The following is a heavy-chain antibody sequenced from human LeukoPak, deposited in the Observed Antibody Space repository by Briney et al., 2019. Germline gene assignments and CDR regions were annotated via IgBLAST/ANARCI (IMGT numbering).Heavy chain of an antibody. CDR3: ARVRQPSGIQGYYYGMDV. CDR2: ISSGGSII. J-gene: IGHJ6*02. V-gene: IGHV3-48*03. CDR1: GFTFSSYE. Sequence: GGSLRLSCAASGFTFSSYEMKWVRQAPGKGLEWVSYISSGGSIIYYVDSVRGRFTISRDNAKNSLYLQMNSLRAEDTAVYYCARVRQPSGIQGYYYGMDVWGQGTTVTVSS. D-gene: IGHD5-18*01.